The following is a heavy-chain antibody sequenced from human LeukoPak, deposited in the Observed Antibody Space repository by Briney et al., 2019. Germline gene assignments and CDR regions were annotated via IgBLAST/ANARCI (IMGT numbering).Heavy chain of an antibody. CDR3: ACLTTAEAFDI. V-gene: IGHV4-59*01. CDR2: IYDSGST. CDR1: GGSISSYY. D-gene: IGHD4-17*01. Sequence: SETLSLTCTVSGGSISSYYWSWIRQPPGKGLEWIGYIYDSGSTNYNPSLKSRVTISVDTSKNQFSLKLSSVTAADTAVYYWACLTTAEAFDIWGQGTMVTVSS. J-gene: IGHJ3*02.